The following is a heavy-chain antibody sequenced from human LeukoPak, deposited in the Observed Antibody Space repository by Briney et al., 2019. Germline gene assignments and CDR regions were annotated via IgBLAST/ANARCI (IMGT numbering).Heavy chain of an antibody. J-gene: IGHJ3*02. CDR1: GFTVSSNY. V-gene: IGHV3-20*04. CDR3: ARDAGLRYWIFGVVTTPSCAGSAFDI. Sequence: GGSLRLSCAASGFTVSSNYMSWVRQAPGKGLEWVSGINWNGGSTGYADSVKGRFTISRDNAKNSLYLQMNSLRAEDTALYYCARDAGLRYWIFGVVTTPSCAGSAFDIWGQGTMVTVSS. CDR2: INWNGGST. D-gene: IGHD3-3*01.